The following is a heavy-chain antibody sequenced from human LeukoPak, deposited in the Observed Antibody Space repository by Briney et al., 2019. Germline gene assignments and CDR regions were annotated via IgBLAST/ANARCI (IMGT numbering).Heavy chain of an antibody. CDR2: TYYRSTWYN. Sequence: SQTLSLTCAVSGDSVSSNSVTWNWIRQSPSRGLEWLGRTYYRSTWYNDYAVSVRGRITVNPDTSRNQFSLHLNSVTPEDTAVYYCARRLTQYDCFDPWGQGILVTVSS. D-gene: IGHD2-2*01. CDR3: ARRLTQYDCFDP. J-gene: IGHJ5*02. CDR1: GDSVSSNSVT. V-gene: IGHV6-1*01.